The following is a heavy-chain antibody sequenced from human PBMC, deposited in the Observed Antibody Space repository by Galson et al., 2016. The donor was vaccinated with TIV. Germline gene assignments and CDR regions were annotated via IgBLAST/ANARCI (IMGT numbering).Heavy chain of an antibody. D-gene: IGHD6-19*01. J-gene: IGHJ5*02. CDR1: GYTFTSYD. CDR3: ARQSLAVAGAPFDP. Sequence: SVKVSCKASGYTFTSYDINWVRQATGQGLAWMGWMNPNSGNTGYAQKFRGRVTMTRNTSVRTAYMELSSLRSEDTAVYYCARQSLAVAGAPFDPWGQGTLVTVSS. CDR2: MNPNSGNT. V-gene: IGHV1-8*02.